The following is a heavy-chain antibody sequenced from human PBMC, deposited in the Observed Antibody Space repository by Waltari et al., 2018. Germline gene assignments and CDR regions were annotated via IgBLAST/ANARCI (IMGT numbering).Heavy chain of an antibody. D-gene: IGHD3-22*01. Sequence: QVQLVQSGAEVKKPGSSVKVSCQTFGGTFSRNTIGWVRQAPGQGLEWIGRIIPKIGTTSYEQRIHDRGTITADESTRTAYMEVSTLSSEDTTVYYCAKVHRGYYYWGQGTPVTVSS. CDR2: IIPKIGTT. CDR3: AKVHRGYYY. J-gene: IGHJ4*02. V-gene: IGHV1-69*18. CDR1: GGTFSRNT.